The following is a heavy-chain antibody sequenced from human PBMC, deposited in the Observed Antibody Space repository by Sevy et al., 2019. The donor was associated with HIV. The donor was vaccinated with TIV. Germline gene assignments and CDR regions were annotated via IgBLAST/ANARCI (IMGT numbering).Heavy chain of an antibody. J-gene: IGHJ6*02. CDR3: ARDCSSTSCLWGLDG. CDR1: GFTFSTYW. D-gene: IGHD2-2*01. CDR2: IKKDGSEK. Sequence: GGSLRLSCAASGFTFSTYWMSWVRQAPGKGLEWVANIKKDGSEKYYVDSVKGRFTISRDNAKSSLYLQMKSLRAEDTAVYYCARDCSSTSCLWGLDGWGQWTTVTVSS. V-gene: IGHV3-7*03.